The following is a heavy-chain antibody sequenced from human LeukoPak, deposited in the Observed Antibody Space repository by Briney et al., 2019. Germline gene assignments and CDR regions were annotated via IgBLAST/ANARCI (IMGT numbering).Heavy chain of an antibody. J-gene: IGHJ6*02. D-gene: IGHD2-15*01. CDR1: GFTFSSYD. Sequence: PGGSLRLSCAASGFTFSSYDMHWVRQATGKGLEWVSAIGTAGDTYYPGSVKGRFTISRENAKNSLYLQMNSLRAGDTAVYYCARASSSSITPGYCYYYGMDVWGQGTTVTVSS. CDR3: ARASSSSITPGYCYYYGMDV. CDR2: IGTAGDT. V-gene: IGHV3-13*01.